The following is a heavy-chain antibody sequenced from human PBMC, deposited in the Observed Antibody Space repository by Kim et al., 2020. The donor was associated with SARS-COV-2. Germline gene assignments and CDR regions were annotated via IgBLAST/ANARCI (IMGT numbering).Heavy chain of an antibody. CDR3: ARVGREAHSSGWYRPWCGMDV. CDR1: GGSFSGYY. V-gene: IGHV4-34*01. Sequence: SQTLSLTCAVYGGSFSGYYWSWIRQPPGKGLEWIGEINHSGSTNYNPSLKSRVTISVDTSKNQFSLKLSSVTAADTAVYYCARVGREAHSSGWYRPWCGMDVWGQGTTVTVSS. J-gene: IGHJ6*02. D-gene: IGHD6-19*01. CDR2: INHSGST.